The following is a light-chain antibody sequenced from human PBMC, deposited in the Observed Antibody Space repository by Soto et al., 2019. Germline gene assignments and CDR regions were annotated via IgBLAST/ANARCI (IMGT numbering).Light chain of an antibody. CDR2: GTS. CDR1: QSVPSTY. J-gene: IGKJ1*01. V-gene: IGKV3-20*01. CDR3: QQFGNSPWT. Sequence: VLSQSPAILSLSPGERATLSCRASQSVPSTYFAWYQQKAGQPPRLLISGTSKRATGTPDRFSGSGSGADFTLTISRLEPEDFAVYFCQQFGNSPWTFGQGTKVEI.